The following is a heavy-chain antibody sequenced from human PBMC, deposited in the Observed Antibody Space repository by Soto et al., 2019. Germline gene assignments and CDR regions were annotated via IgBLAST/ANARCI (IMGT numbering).Heavy chain of an antibody. J-gene: IGHJ3*02. D-gene: IGHD3-16*01. CDR3: TKHLRSKKTERRWAEAFHI. CDR2: VTGRSSST. Sequence: EVRLLESGGGLVQPGGSLRLSCVASGFTFSNYAMSWVRQAPGKGLEWVSVVTGRSSSTYYADSVEGRFIISRDNSRKTLFLQTNSLAAEDTAVYYCTKHLRSKKTERRWAEAFHIWCQGTSLTVSS. V-gene: IGHV3-23*01. CDR1: GFTFSNYA.